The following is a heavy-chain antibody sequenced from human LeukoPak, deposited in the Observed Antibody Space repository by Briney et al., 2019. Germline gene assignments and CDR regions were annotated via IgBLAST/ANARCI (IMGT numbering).Heavy chain of an antibody. CDR1: GFTFTNFW. CDR2: VHPEGNEK. D-gene: IGHD1-1*01. J-gene: IGHJ4*02. V-gene: IGHV3-7*04. Sequence: GGSLRLSCAVSGFTFTNFWMSWVRQAPGRGLEWVANVHPEGNEKYHVESVKGRFTISRDNTKNLLFLQMNGLRVEDTAVYYCARGDDFSGDHWGQGTLVTVSS. CDR3: ARGDDFSGDH.